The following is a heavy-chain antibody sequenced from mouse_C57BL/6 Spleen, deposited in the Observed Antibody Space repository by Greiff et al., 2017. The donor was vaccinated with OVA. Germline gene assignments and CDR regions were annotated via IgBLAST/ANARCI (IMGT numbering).Heavy chain of an antibody. CDR1: GYTFTDYY. V-gene: IGHV1-75*01. D-gene: IGHD2-2*01. J-gene: IGHJ1*03. CDR3: ARGLRRGDWYFDV. CDR2: IFPGSGST. Sequence: VKLMESGPELVKPGASVKISCKASGYTFTDYYINWVKQRPGQGLEWIGWIFPGSGSTYYNEKFKGKATLTVDKSSSTAYMLLSSLTSEDSAVYFCARGLRRGDWYFDVWGTGTTVTVSS.